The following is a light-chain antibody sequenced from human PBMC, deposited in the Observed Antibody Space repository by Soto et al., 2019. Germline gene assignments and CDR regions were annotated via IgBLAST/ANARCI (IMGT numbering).Light chain of an antibody. V-gene: IGKV1-27*01. Sequence: DIQMTQSPTSLSASVGDRVTITCRASQGIRNFVAWYQQKPGKAPKLLIYAASTMQSGVPSLFSSSGSGTDFTLTSNSLQPEDVATYSCQKYSSVPVFGPGTKVEIK. CDR3: QKYSSVPV. CDR1: QGIRNF. CDR2: AAS. J-gene: IGKJ3*01.